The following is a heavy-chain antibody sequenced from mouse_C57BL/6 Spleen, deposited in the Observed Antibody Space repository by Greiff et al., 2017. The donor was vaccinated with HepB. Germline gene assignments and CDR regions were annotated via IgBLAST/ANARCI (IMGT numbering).Heavy chain of an antibody. Sequence: VQLQQPGAELVKPGASVKMSCKASGYTFTSYWITWVKQRPGQGLEWLGDIYPGSGSTNYNEKFKSKATLTVDTSSSTAYMQLSSLTSEDSAVYYCARDYGSSHYFDYWGQGTTLTVSS. D-gene: IGHD1-1*01. J-gene: IGHJ2*01. CDR3: ARDYGSSHYFDY. V-gene: IGHV1-55*01. CDR2: IYPGSGST. CDR1: GYTFTSYW.